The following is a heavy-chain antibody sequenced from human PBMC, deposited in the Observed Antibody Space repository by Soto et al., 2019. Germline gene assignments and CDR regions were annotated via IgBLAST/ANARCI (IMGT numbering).Heavy chain of an antibody. CDR2: IYPGDSDT. CDR3: ARLNTVGATRNNWFDP. V-gene: IGHV5-51*01. D-gene: IGHD1-26*01. J-gene: IGHJ5*02. CDR1: GYSFTSYW. Sequence: PGESLKISCKGSGYSFTSYWIGWVRQMPGKGLEWMGIIYPGDSDTRYSPSFQGQVTISADKSISTAYLQWSSLKASDTAMYYCARLNTVGATRNNWFDPWGQGTLVTVSS.